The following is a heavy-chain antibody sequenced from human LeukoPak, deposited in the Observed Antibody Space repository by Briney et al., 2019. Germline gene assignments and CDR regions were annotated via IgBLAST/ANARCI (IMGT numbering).Heavy chain of an antibody. CDR1: GYTFTSYG. CDR2: ISAYNGNT. D-gene: IGHD2-2*01. Sequence: ASVKVSCKASGYTFTSYGISWVRQAPGQGLEWMGWISAYNGNTNYAQKLQGRVTMTTDTSTSTAYMELRSLRSDDTAVYYCARDLYCSSTSCYVGGYDYWGQGTLVTVSS. J-gene: IGHJ4*02. V-gene: IGHV1-18*01. CDR3: ARDLYCSSTSCYVGGYDY.